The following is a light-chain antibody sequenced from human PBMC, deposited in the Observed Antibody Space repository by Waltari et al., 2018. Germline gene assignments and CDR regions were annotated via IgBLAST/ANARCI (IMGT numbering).Light chain of an antibody. V-gene: IGLV2-23*01. CDR1: STDIAVSNL. Sequence: QSAMSQPASVSGSPGQSLTITCTGASTDIAVSNLVASYPHHPNRAPKLHIYEDTTRASGSSHRFAGAKSGATAALRISGLQADDEAYYYCCSYTGSSTSYGCGGGTKVTVL. CDR3: CSYTGSSTSYG. CDR2: EDT. J-gene: IGLJ1*01.